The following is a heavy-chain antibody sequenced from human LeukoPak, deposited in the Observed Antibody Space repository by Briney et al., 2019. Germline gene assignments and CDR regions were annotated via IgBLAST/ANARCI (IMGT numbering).Heavy chain of an antibody. V-gene: IGHV1-46*01. D-gene: IGHD2-2*01. Sequence: ASVKVSCKASGYTFTCYYMHWVRQAPGQGLEWMGIINPSGGSTSYAQKFQGRVTMTRDTSTSTVYMELSSLRSEDTAVYYCARVPYADKDIVVVPAASNYFDYWGQGTLVTVSS. CDR3: ARVPYADKDIVVVPAASNYFDY. CDR1: GYTFTCYY. J-gene: IGHJ4*02. CDR2: INPSGGST.